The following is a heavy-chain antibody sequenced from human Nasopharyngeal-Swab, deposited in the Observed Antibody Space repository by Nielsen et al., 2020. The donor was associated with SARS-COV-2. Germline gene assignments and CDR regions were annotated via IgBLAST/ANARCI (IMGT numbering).Heavy chain of an antibody. J-gene: IGHJ4*02. Sequence: GESLKISCAASGFTFDDYAMTWVRQAPGKGPEWVSGLSASGGATYYAASVRSRFTISRDNSKDSLYLHMNSLGVEDTALYYCVKDVQSGVTTSFDYWGQGTLVTVSS. V-gene: IGHV3-23*01. CDR3: VKDVQSGVTTSFDY. CDR1: GFTFDDYA. D-gene: IGHD4-17*01. CDR2: LSASGGAT.